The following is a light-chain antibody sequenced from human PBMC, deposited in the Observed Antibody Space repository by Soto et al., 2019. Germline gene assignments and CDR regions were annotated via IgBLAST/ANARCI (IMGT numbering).Light chain of an antibody. CDR3: QQYDDLPST. Sequence: DIQMTQSPSSLSASVGDRVTITCRASQSITTYLNWYRQKPGKAPKLLIYAASSLQSGVPSRFSGSGSETEFALTISSLQPEDVATYYCQQYDDLPSTFGGGTKVEV. CDR1: QSITTY. V-gene: IGKV1-39*01. J-gene: IGKJ4*01. CDR2: AAS.